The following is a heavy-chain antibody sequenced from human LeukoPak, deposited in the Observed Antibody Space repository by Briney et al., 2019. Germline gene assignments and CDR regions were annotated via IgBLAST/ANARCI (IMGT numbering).Heavy chain of an antibody. CDR3: AKDVRYSYGYFDY. CDR2: ISYDGSNK. J-gene: IGHJ4*02. D-gene: IGHD5-18*01. V-gene: IGHV3-30*18. CDR1: GFTFSNTW. Sequence: PGGSLRLSCAASGFTFSNTWMSWVRQAPGKGLEWVAVISYDGSNKYYADSVKGRFTISRDNSKNTLYLQMNSLRAEDTAVYYCAKDVRYSYGYFDYWGQGTLVTVSS.